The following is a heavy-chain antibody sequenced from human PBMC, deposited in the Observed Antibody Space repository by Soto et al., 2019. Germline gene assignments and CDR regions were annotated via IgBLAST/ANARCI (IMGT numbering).Heavy chain of an antibody. J-gene: IGHJ3*02. D-gene: IGHD3-10*01. V-gene: IGHV1-46*01. Sequence: ASVKVSCKASGYSFASFSVHWVRQAPGQGLEWMGVINPPGGSTTYAQNFQGRVTMTSDTSTKTVYMELSSLRSDDTAMYYCARPPLGDSPEGMDAFDIWGQGTMVTVSS. CDR3: ARPPLGDSPEGMDAFDI. CDR2: INPPGGST. CDR1: GYSFASFS.